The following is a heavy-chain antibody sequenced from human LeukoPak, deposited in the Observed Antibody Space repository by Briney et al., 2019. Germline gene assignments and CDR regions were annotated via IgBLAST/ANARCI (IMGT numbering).Heavy chain of an antibody. J-gene: IGHJ5*02. CDR1: GYTFTDSY. Sequence: ALVKVSCKASGYTFTDSYLHWVRQAPGQGLEWMGWMNPNTGGTHYAQKFQGRVTMTRDTSIRTAYMELSRLRSDDTAVYYCARESRGPPDYGAHGFDPWGQGTLVTVSS. CDR3: ARESRGPPDYGAHGFDP. V-gene: IGHV1-2*02. D-gene: IGHD4-17*01. CDR2: MNPNTGGT.